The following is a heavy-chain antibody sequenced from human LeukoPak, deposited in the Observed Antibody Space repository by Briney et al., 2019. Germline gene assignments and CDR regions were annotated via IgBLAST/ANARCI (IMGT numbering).Heavy chain of an antibody. Sequence: SETLSLTCTVSGGSISSYYWSWIRQPPGKGLEWIGYIYYSGSTNYNPSLKSRVTISVDTSKNQFSLKLSSVTAADTAVYYCARVRTALGYDYWGQGTLVTVSS. CDR2: IYYSGST. V-gene: IGHV4-59*12. CDR3: ARVRTALGYDY. J-gene: IGHJ4*02. D-gene: IGHD5-18*01. CDR1: GGSISSYY.